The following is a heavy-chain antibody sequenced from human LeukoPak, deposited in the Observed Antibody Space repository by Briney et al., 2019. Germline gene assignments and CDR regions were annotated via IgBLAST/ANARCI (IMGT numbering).Heavy chain of an antibody. D-gene: IGHD1-26*01. CDR1: GFTFSSYC. CDR3: AKVGGFVGATTAHFDY. V-gene: IGHV3-30*02. J-gene: IGHJ4*02. CDR2: IRPDGSNT. Sequence: GASLKLSCKASGFTFSSYCMHWVRQAPGKGLEWVACIRPDGSNTYYAHSVQGRVTMSRDNSKNTLYLQMNSLRSEDTAVYYCAKVGGFVGATTAHFDYWGQGTLVTVSS.